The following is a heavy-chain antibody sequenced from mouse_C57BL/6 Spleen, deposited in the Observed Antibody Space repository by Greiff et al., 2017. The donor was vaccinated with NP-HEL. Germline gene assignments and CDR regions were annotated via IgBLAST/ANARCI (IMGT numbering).Heavy chain of an antibody. CDR2: SNYDGSST. Sequence: EVMLVESEGGLVQPGSSMKLSCTASGFTFSDYYMAWVRQVPEKGLEWVANSNYDGSSTYYLDSLKSRFIISRDNAKNILYLQMSSLKSEDTATYYCARDGEAMDYWGQGTSVTVSS. CDR3: ARDGEAMDY. CDR1: GFTFSDYY. V-gene: IGHV5-16*01. J-gene: IGHJ4*01.